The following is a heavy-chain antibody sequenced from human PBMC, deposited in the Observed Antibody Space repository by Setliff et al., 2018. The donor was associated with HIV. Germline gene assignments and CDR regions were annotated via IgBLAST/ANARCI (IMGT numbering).Heavy chain of an antibody. CDR2: ISAYNGNT. V-gene: IGHV1-18*01. CDR1: GYIFTSYG. J-gene: IGHJ6*03. Sequence: AASVKVSCKASGYIFTSYGISWVRQAPGQGLEWMGWISAYNGNTNYAQNLQGRVAMTTDTSTSTAYMELRSLRSDDTAVYYCASCMAGRYYYYMDVWGKGTTVTVSS. CDR3: ASCMAGRYYYYMDV. D-gene: IGHD6-19*01.